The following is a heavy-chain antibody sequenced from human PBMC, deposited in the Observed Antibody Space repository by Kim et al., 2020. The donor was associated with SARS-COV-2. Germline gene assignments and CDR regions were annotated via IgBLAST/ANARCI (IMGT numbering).Heavy chain of an antibody. J-gene: IGHJ4*02. Sequence: GGYLRLSCAASGFTFASYAMTWVRQAPGKGLEWVSGISGSGGSTYYADSVKGRFTISRDNSRNTLYLQMNSLRVEDTAVYYCAKGGGLRCSGGSCYSSYWGQGTLVTVSS. D-gene: IGHD2-15*01. V-gene: IGHV3-23*01. CDR3: AKGGGLRCSGGSCYSSY. CDR1: GFTFASYA. CDR2: ISGSGGST.